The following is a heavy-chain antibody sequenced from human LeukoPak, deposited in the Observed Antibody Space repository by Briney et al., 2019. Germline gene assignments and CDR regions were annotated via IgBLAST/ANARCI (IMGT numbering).Heavy chain of an antibody. CDR2: IYPNGST. Sequence: SETLSLTCTVSGASISSGANYWHWIRQPAGKGLEWIGRIYPNGSTNYNPSLKSRVTISVDTSKNQFSLKLSSVTAADTAVYYCARSKDILTGYRFDYWGQGTLVTVSS. D-gene: IGHD3-9*01. V-gene: IGHV4-61*02. CDR3: ARSKDILTGYRFDY. J-gene: IGHJ4*02. CDR1: GASISSGANY.